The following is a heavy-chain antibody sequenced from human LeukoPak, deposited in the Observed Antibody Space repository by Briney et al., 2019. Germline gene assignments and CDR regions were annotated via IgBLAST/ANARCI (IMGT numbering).Heavy chain of an antibody. D-gene: IGHD6-19*01. Sequence: GGSLRLSRAASGFTFSSYGMHWVRQAPGKGLEWVAVIWYDGSNKYYADSVKGRFTISRDNSKNTLYLQMNSLRAEDTAVYYCASGSGQWLALGYWGQGTLVTVSS. CDR3: ASGSGQWLALGY. J-gene: IGHJ4*02. CDR1: GFTFSSYG. CDR2: IWYDGSNK. V-gene: IGHV3-33*01.